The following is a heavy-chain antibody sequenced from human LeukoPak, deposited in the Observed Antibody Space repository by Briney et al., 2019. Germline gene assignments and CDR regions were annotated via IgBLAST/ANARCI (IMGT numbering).Heavy chain of an antibody. V-gene: IGHV3-21*01. J-gene: IGHJ4*02. CDR2: ISSSSSYI. D-gene: IGHD3-22*01. CDR3: ARGDVGTMIVVAIPLDY. CDR1: GFTFSSYS. Sequence: GGSLRLSCAASGFTFSSYSMNWVRQAPGKGLEWVSSISSSSSYIYYADSVKGRFTISRDNAKNSLYLQMNSLRAEDTAVYYCARGDVGTMIVVAIPLDYWGQGTLVTVSS.